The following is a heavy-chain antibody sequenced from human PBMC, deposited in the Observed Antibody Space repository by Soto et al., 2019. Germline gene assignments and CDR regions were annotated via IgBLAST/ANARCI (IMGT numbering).Heavy chain of an antibody. Sequence: PSETLSLTCTVSGGSISSGGYYWTWIRQHPGKGLEWIGYIYYSGITYYNPSLKSRVTISVDTSKNQFSLKLTSVTAADTDVYYCATLTGNNWFDPWGQGTLVTVSS. CDR3: ATLTGNNWFDP. J-gene: IGHJ5*02. CDR1: GGSISSGGYY. D-gene: IGHD1-20*01. CDR2: IYYSGIT. V-gene: IGHV4-31*02.